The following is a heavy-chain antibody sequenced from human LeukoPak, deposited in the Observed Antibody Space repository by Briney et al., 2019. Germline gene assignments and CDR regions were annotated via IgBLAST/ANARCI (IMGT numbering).Heavy chain of an antibody. CDR3: SSDRLGGLDL. CDR2: ISTMSNYI. D-gene: IGHD5-12*01. CDR1: GFDFSTYA. V-gene: IGHV3-21*01. Sequence: GGSLRLSCAASGFDFSTYAINWVRQAPGKGLEWVSSISTMSNYIFYGDSVKGRFTISRDNAKNSVYLQMNSLRPDDTALYYCSSDRLGGLDLWGQGTLVTVSS. J-gene: IGHJ5*02.